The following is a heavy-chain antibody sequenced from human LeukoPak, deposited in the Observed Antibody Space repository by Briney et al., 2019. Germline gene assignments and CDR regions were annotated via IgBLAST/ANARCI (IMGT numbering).Heavy chain of an antibody. J-gene: IGHJ4*02. Sequence: PGTSLRLSCAASGFTFSSYGMHWVRRAPGKGLEWVAVIWYDGSEKYYADSVKGRFTIARDNSKNTLYLQMDSLRAEDTAVYYCARDSASSGDLAFDSWGQGTLVTVSS. CDR2: IWYDGSEK. CDR1: GFTFSSYG. D-gene: IGHD3-10*01. V-gene: IGHV3-33*01. CDR3: ARDSASSGDLAFDS.